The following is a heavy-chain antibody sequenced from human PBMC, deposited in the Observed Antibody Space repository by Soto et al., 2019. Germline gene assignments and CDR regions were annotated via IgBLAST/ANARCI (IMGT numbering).Heavy chain of an antibody. J-gene: IGHJ4*02. CDR3: AREGYDILTGYYNSEYYFDY. V-gene: IGHV3-21*01. CDR1: GFTFSSYS. CDR2: ISSSSSYI. Sequence: GGSLRLSCAASGFTFSSYSMNWVRQAPGKGLEWVSSISSSSSYIYYADSVKGRFTISRDNAKNSLYLQMNSLRAEDTAVYYCAREGYDILTGYYNSEYYFDYWGQGTLVTVSS. D-gene: IGHD3-9*01.